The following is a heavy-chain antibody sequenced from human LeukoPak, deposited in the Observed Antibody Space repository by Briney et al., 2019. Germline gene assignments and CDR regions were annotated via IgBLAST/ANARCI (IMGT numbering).Heavy chain of an antibody. CDR1: GYRFTSYW. Sequence: GESLKISCKGSGYRFTSYWIGWVRQMPGKGLEWMGIIYPGDSDTRCSPSFQGQVTISADKSISTAYLQWSSLKASDTAMYCCARRRYSYGYHDAFDIWGQGTMVTVSS. CDR3: ARRRYSYGYHDAFDI. V-gene: IGHV5-51*01. D-gene: IGHD5-18*01. J-gene: IGHJ3*02. CDR2: IYPGDSDT.